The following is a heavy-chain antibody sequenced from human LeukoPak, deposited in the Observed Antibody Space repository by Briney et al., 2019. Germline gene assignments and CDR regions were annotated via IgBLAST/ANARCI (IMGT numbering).Heavy chain of an antibody. Sequence: PGGSLRLSCAASGFTFSSYSMNWVRQAPGKGLEWVSSISSSSSYIYYADSVKGRFTISRDNAKNSLYLQMNSLRAEDTAVYYCARDVEAVDTAMQEDYWGQGTLVTVSS. CDR1: GFTFSSYS. V-gene: IGHV3-21*01. J-gene: IGHJ4*02. D-gene: IGHD5-18*01. CDR2: ISSSSSYI. CDR3: ARDVEAVDTAMQEDY.